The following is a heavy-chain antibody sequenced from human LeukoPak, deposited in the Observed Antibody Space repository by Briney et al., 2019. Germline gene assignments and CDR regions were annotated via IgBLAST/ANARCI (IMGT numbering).Heavy chain of an antibody. J-gene: IGHJ4*02. CDR3: ARRGYSSGWYYFAY. CDR1: GXSISNYY. D-gene: IGHD6-19*01. V-gene: IGHV4-59*08. Sequence: SETLSLTCTVSGXSISNYYWNWIRQPPGKGLEFIGYIYYSGSTTYNPSLKSRVNISVDTSKNPLSLKLISVTAADTAVYYCARRGYSSGWYYFAYWGQGTLVTVSS. CDR2: IYYSGST.